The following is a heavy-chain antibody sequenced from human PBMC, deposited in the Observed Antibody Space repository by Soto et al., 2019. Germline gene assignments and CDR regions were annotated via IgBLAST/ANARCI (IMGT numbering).Heavy chain of an antibody. J-gene: IGHJ6*02. CDR2: INPSGGIT. V-gene: IGHV1-46*01. Sequence: ASVKVSCKASGYTFSRYYIYWVRQAPGQGLEWMGAINPSGGITTYAQKFQGRVTMTSDTSTRTVYMELSSLRAEDSAVYYCATGVPPAAKWGYYPYGIDVWGQGTTVTVSS. CDR3: ATGVPPAAKWGYYPYGIDV. CDR1: GYTFSRYY. D-gene: IGHD3-22*01.